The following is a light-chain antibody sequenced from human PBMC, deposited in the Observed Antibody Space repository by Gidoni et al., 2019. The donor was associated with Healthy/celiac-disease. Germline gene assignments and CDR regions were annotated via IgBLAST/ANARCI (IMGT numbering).Light chain of an antibody. J-gene: IGKJ1*01. Sequence: EIVMTQSPATLSVSPGESATLSCRASQSVSSNLAWYQQKPGQAPRLLIYGASTRATGIPARFSGSGSGTEFTLTISSLQSEDFAVYYCQQYNNRGTWTFGQGTKVEIK. CDR2: GAS. V-gene: IGKV3-15*01. CDR1: QSVSSN. CDR3: QQYNNRGTWT.